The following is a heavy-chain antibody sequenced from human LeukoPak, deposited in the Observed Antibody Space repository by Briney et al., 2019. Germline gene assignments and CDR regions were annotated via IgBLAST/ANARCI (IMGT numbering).Heavy chain of an antibody. CDR2: IYHSGST. J-gene: IGHJ5*02. CDR3: ARIRRTNNWFDP. D-gene: IGHD3-10*01. Sequence: SETLSLTCTVSGGSISSYYWSWIRQPPGKGLEWIGYIYHSGSTYYNPSLKSRVTISVDTSKNQFSLKLSSVTAADTAVYYCARIRRTNNWFDPWGQGTLVTVSS. V-gene: IGHV4-59*12. CDR1: GGSISSYY.